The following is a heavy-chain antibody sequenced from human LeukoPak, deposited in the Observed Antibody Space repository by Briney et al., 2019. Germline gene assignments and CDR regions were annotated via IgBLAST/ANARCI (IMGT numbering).Heavy chain of an antibody. D-gene: IGHD2-2*01. CDR1: GYTFTSYG. Sequence: ASVKVSCKASGYTFTSYGISWVRQAPGQGLEWMGWISAYNGNTNYAQKLQGRVTMTTDTSTSTAYMELRSLRSDDTAVYYCAREGGDIVVVPAAMGYSWFDPWGQGTLATVSS. CDR2: ISAYNGNT. CDR3: AREGGDIVVVPAAMGYSWFDP. V-gene: IGHV1-18*01. J-gene: IGHJ5*02.